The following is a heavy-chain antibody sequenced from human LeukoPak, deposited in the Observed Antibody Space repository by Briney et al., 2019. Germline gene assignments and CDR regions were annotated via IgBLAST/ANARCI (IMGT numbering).Heavy chain of an antibody. CDR1: GGSFSGYY. Sequence: SETLSLTCAVYGGSFSGYYWSWIRQPPGKGLEWMGEINHSGSTNYNPSLKSRVTISVDTSKNQFSLKLSSVTAADTAVYYCAKLPLGRRRIDYWGQGTLVTVSS. J-gene: IGHJ4*02. CDR2: INHSGST. V-gene: IGHV4-34*01. CDR3: AKLPLGRRRIDY. D-gene: IGHD7-27*01.